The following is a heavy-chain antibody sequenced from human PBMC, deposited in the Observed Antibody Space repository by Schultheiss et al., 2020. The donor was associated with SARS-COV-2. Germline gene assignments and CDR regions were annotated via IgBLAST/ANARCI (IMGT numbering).Heavy chain of an antibody. J-gene: IGHJ1*01. CDR3: ARGPPSWAGNTAFFQH. D-gene: IGHD5-18*01. V-gene: IGHV4-34*01. Sequence: SETLSLTCAVYGGSFSGYYWSWIRQPPGKGLEWIGEINHSGSTNYNPSLKSRVTISVDMSKNQFFLKLSSVTAADTAVYYCARGPPSWAGNTAFFQHWGQGTLVTVSS. CDR1: GGSFSGYY. CDR2: INHSGST.